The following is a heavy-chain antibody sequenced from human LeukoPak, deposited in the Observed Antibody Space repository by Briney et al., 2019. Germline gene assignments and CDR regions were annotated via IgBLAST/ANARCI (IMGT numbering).Heavy chain of an antibody. CDR1: GGTFSSYA. V-gene: IGHV1-69*13. CDR3: VLLQAYRGCISSSWCSEYFQH. J-gene: IGHJ1*01. D-gene: IGHD6-13*01. CDR2: IIPIFGTA. Sequence: GASVKVSCKASGGTFSSYAISWVRQAPGQGLEWMGGIIPIFGTANYAQKFQGRVTITADESTSTAYMELSSLRSEDTAVYYCVLLQAYRGCISSSWCSEYFQHWGQGTLVTASS.